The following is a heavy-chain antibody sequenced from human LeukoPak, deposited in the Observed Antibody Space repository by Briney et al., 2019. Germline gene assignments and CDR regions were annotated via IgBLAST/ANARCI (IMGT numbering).Heavy chain of an antibody. D-gene: IGHD5-12*01. CDR2: INQGGSVK. CDR1: GFSFRDFW. CDR3: ARFGYSGWNLEY. Sequence: GGSLRLSCAASGFSFRDFWMTWVRQAPGKGLEWVANINQGGSVKYYVDSVKGRFTISRDDAESSLYVQMNSLSDEDTAGYYCARFGYSGWNLEYWGQGTLVTVSS. J-gene: IGHJ4*02. V-gene: IGHV3-7*01.